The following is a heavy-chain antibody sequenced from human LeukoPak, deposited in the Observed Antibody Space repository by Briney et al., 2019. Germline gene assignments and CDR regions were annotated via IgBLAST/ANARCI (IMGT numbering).Heavy chain of an antibody. CDR3: ARGCRGSVVVVMRYNWFDP. Sequence: SSETLSPTCTVSGGSISSYYWSWIRQPPGKGLEWIGEINHSGSTNYNPSLKSRVTISVDTSKNQFSLKLSSVTAADTAVYYCARGCRGSVVVVMRYNWFDPWGQGTLVTVSS. J-gene: IGHJ5*02. CDR1: GGSISSYY. D-gene: IGHD3-22*01. V-gene: IGHV4-34*01. CDR2: INHSGST.